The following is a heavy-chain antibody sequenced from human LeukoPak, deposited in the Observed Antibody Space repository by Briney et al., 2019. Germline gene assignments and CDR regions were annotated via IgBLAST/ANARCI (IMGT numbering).Heavy chain of an antibody. V-gene: IGHV1-2*02. Sequence: ASVKVSCKASRYTFTDYFIHWVRQAPGQGLEWMGWINPNSGGTNSAQKFRGRVTMTRDTSISTAYMELSRLRSDDTAVYYCARIKNKVTTAFDYWGQGTLVTVSS. CDR1: RYTFTDYF. D-gene: IGHD4-11*01. CDR2: INPNSGGT. J-gene: IGHJ4*02. CDR3: ARIKNKVTTAFDY.